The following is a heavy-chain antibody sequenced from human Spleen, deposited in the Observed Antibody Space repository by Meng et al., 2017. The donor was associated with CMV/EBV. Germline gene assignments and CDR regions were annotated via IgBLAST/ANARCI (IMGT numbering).Heavy chain of an antibody. CDR1: GYSFTGYW. V-gene: IGHV5-51*01. J-gene: IGHJ2*01. CDR2: IYPGDSDT. CDR3: ARPGSGPYWYFDL. Sequence: KGSGYSFTGYWIGWVRQMPGKGLEWMGIIYPGDSDTRYSPSFQGQVTISADKSISTAYLQWSSLKASDTPMYYCARPGSGPYWYFDLWGRGTLVTVSS. D-gene: IGHD3-3*01.